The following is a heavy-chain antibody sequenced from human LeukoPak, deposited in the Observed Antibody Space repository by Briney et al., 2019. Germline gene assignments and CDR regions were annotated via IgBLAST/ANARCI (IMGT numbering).Heavy chain of an antibody. J-gene: IGHJ5*02. CDR3: ARDRGGYQLSSSWFDP. CDR2: ICYSGST. CDR1: GGSISSGDYY. Sequence: PSQTLSLTCTVSGGSISSGDYYWSWIRQPPGKGLEWIGYICYSGSTYYNPSLKSRVTISVDTSKNQFSLKLSSVTAADTAVYYCARDRGGYQLSSSWFDPWGQGTLVTVSS. D-gene: IGHD2-2*01. V-gene: IGHV4-30-4*01.